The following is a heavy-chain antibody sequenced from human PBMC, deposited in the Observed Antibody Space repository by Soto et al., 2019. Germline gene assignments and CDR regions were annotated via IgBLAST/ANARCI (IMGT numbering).Heavy chain of an antibody. CDR1: GYTFTSYG. V-gene: IGHV1-18*01. D-gene: IGHD6-13*01. Sequence: QVQLVQSGAEVKKPGASVKVSCKASGYTFTSYGISWVRQAPGQGLGWMGWISANNGTTKCAQKLQGRVTMTTDTSTSADYMELRSLRSDDKAVYSCARDLGQQLLDYWGQGTLVTVSS. J-gene: IGHJ4*02. CDR3: ARDLGQQLLDY. CDR2: ISANNGTT.